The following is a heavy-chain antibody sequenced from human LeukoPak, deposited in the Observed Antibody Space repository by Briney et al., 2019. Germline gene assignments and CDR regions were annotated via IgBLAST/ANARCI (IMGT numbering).Heavy chain of an antibody. CDR3: ARGSTYCSSISCPMINCDY. CDR2: IDPSGGST. CDR1: GYTFTSYY. D-gene: IGHD2-2*01. V-gene: IGHV1-46*01. J-gene: IGHJ4*02. Sequence: ASVKVSCKASGYTFTSYYTHWVRQAPGQGLEWMGTIDPSGGSTRYPQKFQGRVTMTGDTSTSTVYMELSSLRFEDTAVYYCARGSTYCSSISCPMINCDYWGRGTLVTVSS.